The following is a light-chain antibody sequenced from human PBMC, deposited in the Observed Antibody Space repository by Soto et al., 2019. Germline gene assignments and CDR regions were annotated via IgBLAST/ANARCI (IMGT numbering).Light chain of an antibody. J-gene: IGKJ2*01. CDR2: GAS. V-gene: IGKV3-15*01. CDR1: QIVSSN. Sequence: EIVMTQSPATLSVSPGERATLSCRASQIVSSNLDWYQQKPGQAPRLLIYGASTRATGIPARFSGSGSGAEFTLTISSLQSEDFAVYYCQQYNNWPYTFGQGTKLEIK. CDR3: QQYNNWPYT.